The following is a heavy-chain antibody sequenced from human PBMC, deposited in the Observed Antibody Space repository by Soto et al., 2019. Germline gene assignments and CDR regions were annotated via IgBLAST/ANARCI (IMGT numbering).Heavy chain of an antibody. CDR1: GFTLSGYA. Sequence: EVQLAESGGGWAQPGGSLRLSCAASGFTLSGYAMDWVRQAPGKGLEYVSGISSNGVGTYYANSVQVRFTISRDNSKNTVYLQMGSLRPEDMAVYYCARRARPDFYYMDVWGKGTTVTVSS. J-gene: IGHJ6*03. V-gene: IGHV3-64*01. CDR2: ISSNGVGT. CDR3: ARRARPDFYYMDV. D-gene: IGHD6-6*01.